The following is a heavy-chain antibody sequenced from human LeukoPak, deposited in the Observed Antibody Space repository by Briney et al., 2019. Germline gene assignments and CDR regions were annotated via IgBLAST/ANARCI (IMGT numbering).Heavy chain of an antibody. CDR1: GYTFTAYG. J-gene: IGHJ4*02. D-gene: IGHD6-13*01. CDR2: ISTYNGNT. Sequence: ASVKVSCKASGYTFTAYGISWVRQAPGQGLEWMGWISTYNGNTNYARKFQGRVTMTTDTSTSTAYMELRSLRSDDTAVYYCARVFQKQLADYWGQGTLVTVSS. V-gene: IGHV1-18*01. CDR3: ARVFQKQLADY.